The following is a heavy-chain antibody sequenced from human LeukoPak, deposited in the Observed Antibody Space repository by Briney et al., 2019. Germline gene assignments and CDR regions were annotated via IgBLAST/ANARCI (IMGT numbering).Heavy chain of an antibody. Sequence: GGSLRLSCAASGFTFRNYWMSWVRQAPGTGLEWVANIKQDGSNRNYVTSVRGRFTISRDNAESSLYLQMNSLRVEDTAVYYCVRNLAVAGTCFDSWGQGTLVTVSS. J-gene: IGHJ4*02. CDR2: IKQDGSNR. CDR1: GFTFRNYW. CDR3: VRNLAVAGTCFDS. D-gene: IGHD6-19*01. V-gene: IGHV3-7*03.